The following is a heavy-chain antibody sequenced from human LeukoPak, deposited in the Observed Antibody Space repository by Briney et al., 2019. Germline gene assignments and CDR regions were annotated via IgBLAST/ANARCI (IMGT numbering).Heavy chain of an antibody. CDR3: ARANPGIAAAGPGNQDFDY. CDR2: TYYRSKWYN. V-gene: IGHV6-1*01. CDR1: GDSVSSNSAA. D-gene: IGHD6-13*01. J-gene: IGHJ4*02. Sequence: SQTLSLTCAISGDSVSSNSAAWNWIRQSPSRGLEWLGRTYYRSKWYNDYAVSVKSRITINPDTSKNQFSLQLNSVTPEDTAVYYYARANPGIAAAGPGNQDFDYWGQGTPVTVSS.